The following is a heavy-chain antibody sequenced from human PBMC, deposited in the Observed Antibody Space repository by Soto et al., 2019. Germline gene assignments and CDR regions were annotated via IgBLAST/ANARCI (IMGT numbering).Heavy chain of an antibody. D-gene: IGHD3-22*01. CDR3: ARDQYYYDSSGGYGMDV. CDR1: GGSVSSGSYY. J-gene: IGHJ6*02. Sequence: SETLSLTCTVSGGSVSSGSYYWSWIRQPPGKGLEWIGYIYYSGSTNYNPSLKSRVTISVDTSKNQFSLKLSSVTAADTAVYYCARDQYYYDSSGGYGMDVWGQGTTVTVSS. V-gene: IGHV4-61*01. CDR2: IYYSGST.